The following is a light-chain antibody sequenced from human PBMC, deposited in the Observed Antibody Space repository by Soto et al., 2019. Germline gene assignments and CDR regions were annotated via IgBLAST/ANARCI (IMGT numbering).Light chain of an antibody. V-gene: IGKV3-20*01. CDR1: QRVSANF. J-gene: IGKJ2*01. CDR3: QQDGSSPYT. CDR2: AAS. Sequence: EIVLTQSPGTLSLAPGERATLSCRASQRVSANFVAWYQQKPGQPPRLFIYAASGRAAGIPDRLSGSGSGTDFTLTISRLEPEDFGVYDCQQDGSSPYTVAQGTKLEI.